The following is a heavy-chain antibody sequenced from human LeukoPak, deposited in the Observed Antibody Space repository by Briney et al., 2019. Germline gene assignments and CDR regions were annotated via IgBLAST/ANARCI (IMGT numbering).Heavy chain of an antibody. V-gene: IGHV3-7*01. CDR1: GFIFSDFW. CDR3: VRESRPGGAMGLYHNLDY. D-gene: IGHD1-1*01. J-gene: IGHJ4*02. CDR2: IKEDGTEK. Sequence: PGGSLRLSCAGSGFIFSDFWMTWVRQTPGKGLEWVANIKEDGTEKNLVDSVKGRFTISRDNTKNLLFLEMNNLRGDDTAIYYCVRESRPGGAMGLYHNLDYWGQGTLVAVSS.